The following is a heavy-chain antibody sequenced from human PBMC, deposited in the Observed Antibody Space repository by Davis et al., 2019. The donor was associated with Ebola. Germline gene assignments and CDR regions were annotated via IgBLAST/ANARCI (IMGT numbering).Heavy chain of an antibody. D-gene: IGHD5-24*01. CDR3: ARVERRDGYNFRYYFDY. CDR1: GFTFSSYA. V-gene: IGHV3-30-3*01. J-gene: IGHJ4*02. Sequence: PGGSLRLSYAASGFTFSSYAMHWVRQAPGKGLEWVAVISYDGSNKYYADSVKGRFTISRDNSKNTLYLQMNSLRAEDTAVYYCARVERRDGYNFRYYFDYWGQGTLVTVSS. CDR2: ISYDGSNK.